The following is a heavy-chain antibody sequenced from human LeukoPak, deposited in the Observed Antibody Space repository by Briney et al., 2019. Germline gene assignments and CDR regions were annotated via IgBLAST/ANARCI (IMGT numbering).Heavy chain of an antibody. CDR1: GFTFSSYA. J-gene: IGHJ4*02. D-gene: IGHD1-26*01. CDR3: AKDRWELQYYFDY. CDR2: ISGSGGST. Sequence: GGSLRLSCAASGFTFSSYAMSWVRQAPGKGLEWFSAISGSGGSTYYADSVKGRFTISRDNSKNTLYLQMNSLRAEDTAVYYCAKDRWELQYYFDYWGQGTLVTVSS. V-gene: IGHV3-23*01.